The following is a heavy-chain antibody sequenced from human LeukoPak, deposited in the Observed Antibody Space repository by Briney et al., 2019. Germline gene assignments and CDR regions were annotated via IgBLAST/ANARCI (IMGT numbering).Heavy chain of an antibody. Sequence: GGYLRLSCAASGFTVSSNYMSWVRQAPGKGLERVSVFYSGGSTYYADSVQGRFTISRDNSKNTVHLQMISLRAEDTAVYYCARGAGWNYFEYWGQGTLVTVSS. V-gene: IGHV3-66*02. D-gene: IGHD6-19*01. CDR3: ARGAGWNYFEY. J-gene: IGHJ4*02. CDR1: GFTVSSNY. CDR2: FYSGGST.